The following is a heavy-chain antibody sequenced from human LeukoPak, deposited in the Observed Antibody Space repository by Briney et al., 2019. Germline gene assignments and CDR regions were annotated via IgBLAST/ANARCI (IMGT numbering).Heavy chain of an antibody. CDR3: AKRTYGSGYTDY. J-gene: IGHJ4*02. V-gene: IGHV3-23*01. Sequence: GGSLRLSCAASGFTFSSYAMSWVRQAPGKGLEWVSAISGSGGSTYYADSVKGRLTISRDNSKNTLYLQMNSLRAEDTAVYYCAKRTYGSGYTDYWGQGTLVTVSS. D-gene: IGHD3-10*01. CDR1: GFTFSSYA. CDR2: ISGSGGST.